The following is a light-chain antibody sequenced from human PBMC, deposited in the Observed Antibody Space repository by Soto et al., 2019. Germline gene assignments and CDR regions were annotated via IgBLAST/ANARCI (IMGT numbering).Light chain of an antibody. Sequence: QSALTQPASVSGSHGQSITISCSETSSGIGTYNYVSWYQLHPGKVPKLIIYEVNNRPSGISPRFSGSQSGKTASLTISGLQAEDEADYYCSSFTTSSTWLFGGGTKLTVL. CDR2: EVN. CDR3: SSFTTSSTWL. J-gene: IGLJ3*02. CDR1: SSGIGTYNY. V-gene: IGLV2-23*02.